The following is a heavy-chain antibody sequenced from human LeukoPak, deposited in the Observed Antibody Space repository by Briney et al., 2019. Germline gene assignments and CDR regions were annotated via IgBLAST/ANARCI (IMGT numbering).Heavy chain of an antibody. V-gene: IGHV3-33*01. Sequence: GGSLRLSCAASGFTFSNYGMHWVRQAPGKGLEWVALVWYDGSNKYYTDSVKGRLTISRDNSKDTLFLQMNSLRAEDTAVYYCAREGPRGNSQFDYWGQGTLVTVSS. CDR1: GFTFSNYG. CDR3: AREGPRGNSQFDY. J-gene: IGHJ4*02. D-gene: IGHD2/OR15-2a*01. CDR2: VWYDGSNK.